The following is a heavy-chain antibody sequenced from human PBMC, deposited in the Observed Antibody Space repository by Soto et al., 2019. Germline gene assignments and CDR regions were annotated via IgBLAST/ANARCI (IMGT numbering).Heavy chain of an antibody. V-gene: IGHV4-39*01. J-gene: IGHJ4*02. CDR3: AGYYESSDYFTAY. Sequence: SETLSLTCTVSGDSISSSGYYWGWIRQPPGKGLEWIGSIYYSGNTYYNPSLKNRVTISVDTSKNQFSLKLSSVTAADTAMYYCAGYYESSDYFTAYWGQGTLVTVPQ. CDR1: GDSISSSGYY. CDR2: IYYSGNT. D-gene: IGHD3-22*01.